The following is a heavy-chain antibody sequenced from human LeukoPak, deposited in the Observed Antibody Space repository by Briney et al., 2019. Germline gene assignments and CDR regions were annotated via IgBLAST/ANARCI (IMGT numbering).Heavy chain of an antibody. CDR2: IKQDGSER. J-gene: IGHJ4*02. D-gene: IGHD7-27*01. CDR1: GFTFTNYW. CDR3: ATANWGLNY. V-gene: IGHV3-7*03. Sequence: GGSLRLSCAASGFTFTNYWMSWVRQAPGKGLEWVANIKQDGSERYYVDSVKGRFTISRDNAKNSLYLQMNSLRAEDTAVYYCATANWGLNYWGQGTLVTVSS.